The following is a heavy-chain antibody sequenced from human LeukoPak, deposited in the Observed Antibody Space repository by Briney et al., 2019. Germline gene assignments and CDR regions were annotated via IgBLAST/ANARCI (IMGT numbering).Heavy chain of an antibody. CDR2: IRTTAEGAKYA. D-gene: IGHD3-9*01. CDR3: ATDQRYAFDY. Sequence: GSLRLSCATSGFSFTDYPMNLVRQAPGKGLEWISNIRTTAEGAKYAYYADSVKGRVTISRDDGKNTLYLHMNSLRDDDTAVYYCATDQRYAFDYWGQGILVTVSS. CDR1: GFSFTDYP. V-gene: IGHV3-48*02. J-gene: IGHJ4*02.